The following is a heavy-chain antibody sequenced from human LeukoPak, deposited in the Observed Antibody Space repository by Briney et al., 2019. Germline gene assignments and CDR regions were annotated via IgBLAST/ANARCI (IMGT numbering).Heavy chain of an antibody. J-gene: IGHJ4*02. CDR2: IKGDGSEK. Sequence: GGSLRLSCAASGFTFRNYWMIWVRQAPGKGLEWLGNIKGDGSEKRYADSVRGRFTISRDNAQTSLYLQMNSLRAEDTAVYYCARASDPWLQLNWGQGTLVTVSS. D-gene: IGHD5-24*01. CDR1: GFTFRNYW. CDR3: ARASDPWLQLN. V-gene: IGHV3-7*05.